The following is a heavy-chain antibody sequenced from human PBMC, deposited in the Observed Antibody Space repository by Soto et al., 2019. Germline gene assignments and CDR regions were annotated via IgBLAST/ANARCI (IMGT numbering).Heavy chain of an antibody. D-gene: IGHD3-3*01. J-gene: IGHJ4*02. CDR2: IYYSGST. CDR3: AHGDFWSGYPYFDY. CDR1: GGSISIYY. V-gene: IGHV4-59*05. Sequence: LSLTCTVSGGSISIYYWSWIRQPPGKGLEWIGSIYYSGSTYYNPSLKSRVTISVDTSKNQFSLKLSSVTAADTAVYYCAHGDFWSGYPYFDYWGQGTLVTVSS.